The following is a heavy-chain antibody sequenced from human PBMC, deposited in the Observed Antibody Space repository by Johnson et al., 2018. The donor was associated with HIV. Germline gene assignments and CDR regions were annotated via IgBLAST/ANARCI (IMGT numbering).Heavy chain of an antibody. CDR2: IKQDGSEK. Sequence: VQLVESGGGLVQPGGSLRLSCAASGFTFSSYWMSWVRQAPGKGLEWVANIKQDGSEKYYVDSVKGRFTISRDNAKNTLYLQMNRLRAEETAVYYCARAGDAFDIWGQGTMVTVYS. CDR1: GFTFSSYW. V-gene: IGHV3-7*04. CDR3: ARAGDAFDI. J-gene: IGHJ3*02.